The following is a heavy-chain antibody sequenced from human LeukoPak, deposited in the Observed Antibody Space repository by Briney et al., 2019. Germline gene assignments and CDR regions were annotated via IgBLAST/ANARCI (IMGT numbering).Heavy chain of an antibody. CDR3: ARTSVRRFDP. J-gene: IGHJ5*02. D-gene: IGHD3-10*01. CDR2: INHSGST. V-gene: IGHV4-34*01. CDR1: GGSFSGYY. Sequence: SETMSLTCAVYGGSFSGYYWSWIRQPPGKGLEWIGEINHSGSTNYNPSLKSRVTISLDTSKNQFSLNLSSVTAADTAVYYCARTSVRRFDPWGQGTLVTVSS.